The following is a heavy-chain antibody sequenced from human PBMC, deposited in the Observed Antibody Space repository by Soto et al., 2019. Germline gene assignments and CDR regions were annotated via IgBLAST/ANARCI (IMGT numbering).Heavy chain of an antibody. D-gene: IGHD2-2*01. CDR2: FDPEDGET. J-gene: IGHJ4*02. CDR1: GYTLTELS. CDR3: ARVPSTSCYDY. V-gene: IGHV1-24*01. Sequence: EASVKVSCKVSGYTLTELSMHWVRQAPGKGLEWMGGFDPEDGETIYAQKFQGRVTMTRDTSTSTVYMELSSLRSEDTAVYYCARVPSTSCYDYWGQGTLVTAPQ.